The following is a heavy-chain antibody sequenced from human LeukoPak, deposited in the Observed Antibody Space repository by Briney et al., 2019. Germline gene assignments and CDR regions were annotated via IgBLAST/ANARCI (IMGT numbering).Heavy chain of an antibody. Sequence: SETLSLTCTVSGGSISSSSYCWGWIRQPPGKGLEWIGSIYYSGSTYYNPSLKSRVTISVDTSKNQFSLKLSSVTAADTAVYYCARLNPWLRFPLLDYWGQGTLVTVSS. CDR1: GGSISSSSYC. CDR3: ARLNPWLRFPLLDY. D-gene: IGHD5-12*01. V-gene: IGHV4-39*07. CDR2: IYYSGST. J-gene: IGHJ4*02.